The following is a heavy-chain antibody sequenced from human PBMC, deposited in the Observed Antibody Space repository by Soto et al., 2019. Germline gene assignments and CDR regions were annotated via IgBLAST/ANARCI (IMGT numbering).Heavy chain of an antibody. CDR3: ASGRLVGALDY. D-gene: IGHD1-26*01. CDR1: GFTLNTYW. CDR2: INVDGTTT. V-gene: IGHV3-74*01. J-gene: IGHJ4*02. Sequence: GGSLRLSCATSGFTLNTYWMHWVRQAPGKGLVWVSRINVDGTTTTYADSVMGRFTISRDNAKNTLYLQMNSLRAEDTAVYYCASGRLVGALDYWGQGTLVTVSS.